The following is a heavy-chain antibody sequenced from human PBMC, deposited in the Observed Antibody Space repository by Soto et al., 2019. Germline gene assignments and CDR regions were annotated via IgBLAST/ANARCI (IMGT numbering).Heavy chain of an antibody. Sequence: QVPLVQSGAEVKKPGASVKVSCKASGYTFTSYGISWVRQAPGQGLEWMGWISAYNGNTNYAQKLQGRVTMTTDTSTSTAYMELRSLRSDDTAVYYCARAYCSGGSCFWFDPWGQGTLVTVSS. J-gene: IGHJ5*02. CDR2: ISAYNGNT. CDR1: GYTFTSYG. CDR3: ARAYCSGGSCFWFDP. D-gene: IGHD2-15*01. V-gene: IGHV1-18*01.